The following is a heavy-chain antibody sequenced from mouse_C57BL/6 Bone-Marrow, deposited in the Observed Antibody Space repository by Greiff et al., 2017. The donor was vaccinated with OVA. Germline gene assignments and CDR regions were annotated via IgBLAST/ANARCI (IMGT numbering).Heavy chain of an antibody. D-gene: IGHD1-1*01. CDR1: GYTFTSYW. V-gene: IGHV1-64*01. J-gene: IGHJ4*01. Sequence: QVQLQQPGAELVKPGASVKLSCKASGYTFTSYWMHWVKQRPGQGLEWIGMIHPNSGSTNYNEKFKSKATLTVDKSSSTAYMQLSSLTSEDSAVYYCARNFPNLYYYDSSYFFYYCAIDYWGRETSVTVSS. CDR3: ARNFPNLYYYDSSYFFYYCAIDY. CDR2: IHPNSGST.